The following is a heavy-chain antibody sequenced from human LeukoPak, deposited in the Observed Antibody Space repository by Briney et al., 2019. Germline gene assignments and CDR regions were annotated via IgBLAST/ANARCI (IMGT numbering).Heavy chain of an antibody. CDR2: FDPEDGET. J-gene: IGHJ5*02. CDR3: ATGYRRVSHNWFDP. V-gene: IGHV1-24*01. Sequence: ASVKVSCKVSGYTLTELSMHWVRQAPGKGLEWMGGFDPEDGETIYAQKFQGRVTMTEDTSTDTAYMELSSLRSEDTAVYYCATGYRRVSHNWFDPWGQGTLVTVSS. CDR1: GYTLTELS. D-gene: IGHD2-8*01.